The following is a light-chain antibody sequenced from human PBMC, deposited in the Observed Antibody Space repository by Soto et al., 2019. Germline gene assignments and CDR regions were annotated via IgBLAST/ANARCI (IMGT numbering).Light chain of an antibody. CDR1: SSNIGINT. Sequence: QSVLTQPPSASGTPGQRVTISCSGSSSNIGINTVNWYQQLPGTAPKVLIYTNDQRPSGVPDRFSGSKSDTSASLAISGLQSVDEADYYCAAWDDILNGYVFGSGTKLTVL. CDR3: AAWDDILNGYV. V-gene: IGLV1-44*01. CDR2: TND. J-gene: IGLJ1*01.